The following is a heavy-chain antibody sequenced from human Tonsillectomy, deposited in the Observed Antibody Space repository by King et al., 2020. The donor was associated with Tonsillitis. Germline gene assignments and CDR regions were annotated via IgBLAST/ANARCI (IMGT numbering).Heavy chain of an antibody. CDR2: IDPSDSYT. V-gene: IGHV5-10-1*03. D-gene: IGHD6-13*01. CDR3: ARVSNTWYHYVDY. Sequence: VQLVQSGAEVEKPGASLRISCKASGYSFTSYWINWVRQMPGKGLEWMGRIDPSDSYTNYSPSFQGHVTISVDRSITTAYLRWSSLKASDTAMYYCARVSNTWYHYVDYWGQGTPVTVSS. J-gene: IGHJ4*02. CDR1: GYSFTSYW.